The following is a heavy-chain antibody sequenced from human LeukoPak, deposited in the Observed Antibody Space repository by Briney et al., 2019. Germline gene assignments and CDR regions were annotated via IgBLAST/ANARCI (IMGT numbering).Heavy chain of an antibody. Sequence: PGGSLRLSCAASAFSLNAYNMNWVRQAPGKGLEWVSSISYTGTYIYYADSVQGRFTISRDNAQNSLYLQMNSLRAEGTAIYYCVRDRGTYRPIDYWGQGTLVTVSS. CDR1: AFSLNAYN. CDR2: ISYTGTYI. CDR3: VRDRGTYRPIDY. J-gene: IGHJ4*02. D-gene: IGHD1-26*01. V-gene: IGHV3-21*04.